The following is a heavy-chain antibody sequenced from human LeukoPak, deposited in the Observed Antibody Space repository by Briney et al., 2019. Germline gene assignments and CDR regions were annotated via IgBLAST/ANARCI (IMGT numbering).Heavy chain of an antibody. J-gene: IGHJ4*02. D-gene: IGHD2/OR15-2a*01. CDR2: ISPDGSTT. Sequence: RGSLRLSCTASGFTFSSDWMHWVRQAPGKGLVWVSRISPDGSTTNYADSVKGRFTISRDNAKNTLFLQMNSLRAEDTAVYYCVRGRSTYHGYFDYWGQGTLVTVSS. CDR3: VRGRSTYHGYFDY. V-gene: IGHV3-74*01. CDR1: GFTFSSDW.